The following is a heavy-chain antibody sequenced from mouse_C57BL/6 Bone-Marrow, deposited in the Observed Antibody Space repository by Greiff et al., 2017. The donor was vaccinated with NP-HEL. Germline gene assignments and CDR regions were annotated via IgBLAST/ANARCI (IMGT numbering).Heavy chain of an antibody. CDR1: GFTFSDYG. J-gene: IGHJ3*01. V-gene: IGHV5-17*01. Sequence: EVKLVESGGGLVKPGGSLKLSCAASGFTFSDYGMHWVRQAPEKGLEWVAYISSGSSTIYYADTVKGRFTISRDTAKNTLFLQMTSLRSEDAAMYYCARRNFAWFAYWGQGTLVTVSA. CDR2: ISSGSSTI. CDR3: ARRNFAWFAY.